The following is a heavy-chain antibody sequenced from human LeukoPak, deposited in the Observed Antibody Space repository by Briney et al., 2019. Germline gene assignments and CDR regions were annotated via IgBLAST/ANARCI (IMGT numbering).Heavy chain of an antibody. V-gene: IGHV3-20*04. Sequence: GESLTLSCAASGFTFDDYGMSWVRHPPRKGLEWVSGINWNGGSTGYADSVKGRFTISRDNAKNSLYLQMNSPRVEDTALYYCATRGGCGGWGQGTLVTVSS. CDR3: ATRGGCGG. CDR1: GFTFDDYG. J-gene: IGHJ4*02. D-gene: IGHD3-16*01. CDR2: INWNGGST.